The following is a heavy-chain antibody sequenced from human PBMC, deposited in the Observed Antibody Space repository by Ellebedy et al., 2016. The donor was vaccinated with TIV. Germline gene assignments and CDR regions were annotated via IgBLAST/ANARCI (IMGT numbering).Heavy chain of an antibody. CDR3: ARHVATVTNRRFDY. D-gene: IGHD4-11*01. J-gene: IGHJ4*02. CDR2: IWYDGSNK. Sequence: PGGSLRLSCAASGFTFSSYGMHWVRQAPGKGLEWVAVIWYDGSNKYYADSVKGRFTISRDNSKNTLYLQMNSLRAEDTAVYYCARHVATVTNRRFDYWGQGTLVTVSS. V-gene: IGHV3-33*01. CDR1: GFTFSSYG.